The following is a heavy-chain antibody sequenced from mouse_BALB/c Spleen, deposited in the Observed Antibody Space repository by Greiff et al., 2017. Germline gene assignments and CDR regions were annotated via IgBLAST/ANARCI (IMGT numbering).Heavy chain of an antibody. V-gene: IGHV2-6-7*01. CDR3: ARDEGTVVAYYYAMDY. CDR1: GFSLTGYG. CDR2: IWGDGST. D-gene: IGHD1-1*01. Sequence: VQLKESGPGLVAPSQSLSITCTVSGFSLTGYGVNWVRQPPGKGLEWLGMIWGDGSTDYNSALKSRLSISKDNSKSQVFLKMNSLQTDDTARYYCARDEGTVVAYYYAMDYWGQGTSVTVSS. J-gene: IGHJ4*01.